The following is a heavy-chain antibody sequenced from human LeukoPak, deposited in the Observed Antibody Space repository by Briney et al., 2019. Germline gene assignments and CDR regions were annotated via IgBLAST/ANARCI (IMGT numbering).Heavy chain of an antibody. CDR3: ARVRSTVTRPWAFDI. D-gene: IGHD4-17*01. V-gene: IGHV3-30*19. CDR1: GFTFSSYG. CDR2: IWYDGSNK. Sequence: GGSLRLSCAASGFTFSSYGMHWVRQAPGKGLEWVAVIWYDGSNKYYADSVKGRFTISRDNSKNTLYLQMNSLRAEDTAVYYCARVRSTVTRPWAFDIWGQGTMVTVSS. J-gene: IGHJ3*02.